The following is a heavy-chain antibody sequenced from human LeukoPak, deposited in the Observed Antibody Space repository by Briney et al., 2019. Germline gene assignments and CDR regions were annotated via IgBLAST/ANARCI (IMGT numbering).Heavy chain of an antibody. CDR3: ASQYCSSTSCPNYFDY. CDR1: GYTFTSYG. D-gene: IGHD2-2*01. J-gene: IGHJ4*02. V-gene: IGHV1-69*13. Sequence: LVKVSCKASGYTFTSYGISWVRQAPGQGLEWMGGIIPIFGTANYAQKFQGRVTITADESTSTAYMELSSLRSEDTAVYYCASQYCSSTSCPNYFDYWGQGTLVTVSS. CDR2: IIPIFGTA.